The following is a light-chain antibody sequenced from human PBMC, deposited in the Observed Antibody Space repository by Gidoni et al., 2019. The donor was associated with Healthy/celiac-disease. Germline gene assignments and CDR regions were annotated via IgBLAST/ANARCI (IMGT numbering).Light chain of an antibody. CDR1: QRVLYSSNNKNY. CDR2: WAS. J-gene: IGKJ2*01. Sequence: DIVMTQSPDSLAVSLGERATINCKSSQRVLYSSNNKNYLAWYQQKPGQPPKRLIYWASTRESGVPDRFSGSGSGTDFTLSISSLQAEDVAVYYCQQYYSTPRAMYTCGQXTKLEIK. CDR3: QQYYSTPRAMYT. V-gene: IGKV4-1*01.